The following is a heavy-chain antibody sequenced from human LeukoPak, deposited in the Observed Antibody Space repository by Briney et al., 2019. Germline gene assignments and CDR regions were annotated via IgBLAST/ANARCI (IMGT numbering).Heavy chain of an antibody. Sequence: GGSLRLSCAASGFTFDDYAMHWVRQAPGKGLEWVSLISWDGGSTYYADSVKGRFTISRDNSKNSLYLQMNSLRAEDTAVYYCANLGISSSWYGPSAFDIWGQGTMVTVSS. J-gene: IGHJ3*02. CDR2: ISWDGGST. D-gene: IGHD6-13*01. CDR3: ANLGISSSWYGPSAFDI. V-gene: IGHV3-43D*03. CDR1: GFTFDDYA.